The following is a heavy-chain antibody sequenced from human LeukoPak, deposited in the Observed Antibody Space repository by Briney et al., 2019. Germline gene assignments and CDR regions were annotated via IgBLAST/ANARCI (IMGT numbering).Heavy chain of an antibody. D-gene: IGHD5-18*01. CDR3: ARDRSGYTFDD. J-gene: IGHJ4*02. CDR1: GFIFSSYS. CDR2: ISATGNYI. V-gene: IGHV3-21*01. Sequence: GTSLRLSCAASGFIFSSYSMNWVRQAPGKGLEWVSSISATGNYIYYADSVKGRFTVSRDNAKNSLYLQMNSLRAEDTAVYYCARDRSGYTFDDWGQGTLVTVSS.